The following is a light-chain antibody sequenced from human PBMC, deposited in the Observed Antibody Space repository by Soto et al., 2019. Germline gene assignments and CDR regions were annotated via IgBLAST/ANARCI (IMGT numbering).Light chain of an antibody. CDR3: QQIYSIPLT. CDR1: QSISTY. CDR2: AAS. J-gene: IGKJ4*01. V-gene: IGKV1-39*01. Sequence: DIQMTQSPSSLSASVGDRVTITCRASQSISTYLNWYQQKPGKAPKLLIYAASRLQSWVPSRFSGSGSGTDFTLTISSLQPEDFATYYCQQIYSIPLTFGGGTKVEI.